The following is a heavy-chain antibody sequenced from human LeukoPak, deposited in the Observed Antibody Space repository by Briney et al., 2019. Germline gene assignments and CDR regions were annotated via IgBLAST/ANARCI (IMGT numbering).Heavy chain of an antibody. CDR1: GGSFSGYY. CDR3: ARGSRDLVSQYYYYYMDV. Sequence: SETLSLTCAVYGGSFSGYYWSWIRQPPGKGLEWIGEINHSGSTNYNPSLKSRVTISVDTSKNQFSLKLSSVTAADTAVYYCARGSRDLVSQYYYYYMDVWGKGTTVTVPS. V-gene: IGHV4-34*01. CDR2: INHSGST. J-gene: IGHJ6*03. D-gene: IGHD2-8*01.